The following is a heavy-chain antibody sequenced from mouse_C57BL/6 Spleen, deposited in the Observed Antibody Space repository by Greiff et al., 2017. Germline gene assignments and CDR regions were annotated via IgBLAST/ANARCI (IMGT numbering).Heavy chain of an antibody. CDR1: GFTFSSYA. CDR3: ARGGDYDGAWFAY. J-gene: IGHJ3*01. D-gene: IGHD2-4*01. CDR2: ISDGGSYT. V-gene: IGHV5-4*01. Sequence: EVHLVESGGGLVKPGGSLKLSCAASGFTFSSYAMSWVRQTPEKRLEWVATISDGGSYTYYPDNVKGRFTISRDNAKNNLYLQMRHLKSEDTAMYYCARGGDYDGAWFAYWGQGTLVTVSA.